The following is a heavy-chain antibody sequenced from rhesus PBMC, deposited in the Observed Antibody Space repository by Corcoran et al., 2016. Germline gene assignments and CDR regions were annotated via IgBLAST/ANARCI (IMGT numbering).Heavy chain of an antibody. D-gene: IGHD1-44*02. CDR2: TGGSSGST. Sequence: QVQLQESGPGLMTPSETLSLTCAVSGYSIRSGYYWGWIRQSPGKGLEWLGYTGGSSGSTYYNPSRKSRVTISKDTSKNQFSLKLSSVTAADTAVYYCARRTGGGRFDVWGPGVLVTVSS. J-gene: IGHJ5-1*01. V-gene: IGHV4-99*01. CDR3: ARRTGGGRFDV. CDR1: GYSIRSGYY.